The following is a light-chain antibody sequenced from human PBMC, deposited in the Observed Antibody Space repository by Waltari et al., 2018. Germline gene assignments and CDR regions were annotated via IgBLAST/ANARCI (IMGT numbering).Light chain of an antibody. Sequence: QSALTQPASVSVSPGQSTTLPCTGSRSDVGNFNPVPGYHLPPCKPPKLLIFEATKRSSGISYDFSGSKSGNTASLTISGLQAEDEADYFCCSSAGSSSPRLFGGGTKLSVL. CDR1: RSDVGNFNP. CDR3: CSSAGSSSPRL. CDR2: EAT. V-gene: IGLV2-23*01. J-gene: IGLJ3*02.